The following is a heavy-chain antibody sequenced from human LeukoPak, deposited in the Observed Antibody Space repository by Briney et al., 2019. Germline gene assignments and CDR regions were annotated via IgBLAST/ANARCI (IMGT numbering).Heavy chain of an antibody. J-gene: IGHJ5*02. Sequence: SETLSLTCAVYGESFSGYYWTWIRQPPGKGLEWIGDINQSGSTTYNASLKSRVTISVDTFNNQFSLKLSSVTAADTAVYYCARGHYWGSSRXYWFDPWGQGTLVTVSS. CDR2: INQSGST. CDR1: GESFSGYY. CDR3: ARGHYWGSSRXYWFDP. V-gene: IGHV4-34*01. D-gene: IGHD2-2*01.